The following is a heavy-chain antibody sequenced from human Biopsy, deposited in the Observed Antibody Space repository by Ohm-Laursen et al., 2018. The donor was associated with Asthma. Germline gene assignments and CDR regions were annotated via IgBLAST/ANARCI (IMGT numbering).Heavy chain of an antibody. CDR2: ISKDASTQ. CDR1: GFSFSNFA. D-gene: IGHD1-1*01. CDR3: VRDGTDDAFDI. J-gene: IGHJ3*02. Sequence: SLRLSCTAFGFSFSNFAIHWVRQAPGKGLEWVGVISKDASTQDYADSGKGRFTMARDNSKNTLDLQMNSLREEDTAVYYCVRDGTDDAFDIWGQGTVVSVSS. V-gene: IGHV3-30*01.